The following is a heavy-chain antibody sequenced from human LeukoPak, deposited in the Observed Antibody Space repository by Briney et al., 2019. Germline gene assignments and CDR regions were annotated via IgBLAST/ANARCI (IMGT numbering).Heavy chain of an antibody. CDR1: GFTFDDYG. CDR2: INWNGGST. D-gene: IGHD5-18*01. Sequence: GGSLRLSCAASGFTFDDYGMSWVRQAPGKGLEWVSGINWNGGSTGYADSVKGRFTISRDNAKNSLYLQMNSLRAEDTALYHCARVIHTAMGISVWNYYYYMDVWGKGTTVTVSS. V-gene: IGHV3-20*01. CDR3: ARVIHTAMGISVWNYYYYMDV. J-gene: IGHJ6*03.